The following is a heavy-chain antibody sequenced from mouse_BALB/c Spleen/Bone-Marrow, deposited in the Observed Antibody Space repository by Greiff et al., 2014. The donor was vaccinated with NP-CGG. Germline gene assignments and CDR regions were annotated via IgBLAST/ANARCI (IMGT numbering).Heavy chain of an antibody. J-gene: IGHJ3*01. CDR3: ARSNYYGSRDVGGFAY. CDR2: IYPGSGSI. D-gene: IGHD1-1*01. CDR1: GYTFTDYI. V-gene: IGHV1-77*01. Sequence: QVQLQQSGPELVKPGASVKMSCKASGYTFTDYIITWVKQRTGQGLEWIGEIYPGSGSIYYNDKFKGKATLTADRSSNTAYMQFSSLTSEDSAVYFCARSNYYGSRDVGGFAYWGQGTLVTGSA.